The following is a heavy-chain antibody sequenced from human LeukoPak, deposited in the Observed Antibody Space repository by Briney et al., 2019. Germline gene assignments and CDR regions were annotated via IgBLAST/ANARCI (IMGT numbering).Heavy chain of an antibody. Sequence: PGGSLRLSCAASGFTFSSYAMSWVRQAPGKGLEWVSAISGSGGSTYYADSVKGRFTISRDNAKNSLYLQMNSLRAEDTAVYYCARDLYGSGRPFDYWGQGTLVTVSS. CDR2: ISGSGGST. CDR1: GFTFSSYA. D-gene: IGHD3-10*01. J-gene: IGHJ4*02. CDR3: ARDLYGSGRPFDY. V-gene: IGHV3-23*01.